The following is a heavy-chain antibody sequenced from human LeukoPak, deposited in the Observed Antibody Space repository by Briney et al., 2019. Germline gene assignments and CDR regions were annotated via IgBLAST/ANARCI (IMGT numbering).Heavy chain of an antibody. D-gene: IGHD5/OR15-5a*01. J-gene: IGHJ5*02. CDR3: ARERIEVSVGWFDP. Sequence: ASVKVSCKASEYTFTGDYMHWVRQAPGQGLEWMGWINHNSGGTNYAQKFRDRVSMTTDTSTSTAYMELRSLRSDDTAVYYCARERIEVSVGWFDPWGQGTLVTVSS. V-gene: IGHV1-2*02. CDR1: EYTFTGDY. CDR2: INHNSGGT.